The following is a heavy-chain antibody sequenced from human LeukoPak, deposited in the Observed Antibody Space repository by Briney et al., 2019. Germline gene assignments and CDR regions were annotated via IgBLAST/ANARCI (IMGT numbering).Heavy chain of an antibody. J-gene: IGHJ6*03. CDR2: IHYSGST. D-gene: IGHD1-26*01. CDR1: GGSISSYY. Sequence: PSETLSLTCTVSGGSISSYYWSWIRQPPGKGLEWIGYIHYSGSTNYNPSLTSRVTISVDTSKNQFSLKLSSVTAADTAVYYCARVVVGATYYMDVWGKGTTVTVSS. CDR3: ARVVVGATYYMDV. V-gene: IGHV4-59*01.